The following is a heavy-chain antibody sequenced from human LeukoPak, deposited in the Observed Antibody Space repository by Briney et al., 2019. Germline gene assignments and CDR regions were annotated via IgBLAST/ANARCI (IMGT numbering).Heavy chain of an antibody. CDR2: ISAYNGNT. CDR3: ASHYCSGGSCYSSWATH. J-gene: IGHJ4*02. Sequence: ASVKVSCKASGYTFTSYGISWVRQAPGQGLEWMGWISAYNGNTNYAQKLQGRVTMTTDTSTSTAYMELRSLRSDDTAVYYCASHYCSGGSCYSSWATHWGQGTLVAVSS. D-gene: IGHD2-15*01. CDR1: GYTFTSYG. V-gene: IGHV1-18*01.